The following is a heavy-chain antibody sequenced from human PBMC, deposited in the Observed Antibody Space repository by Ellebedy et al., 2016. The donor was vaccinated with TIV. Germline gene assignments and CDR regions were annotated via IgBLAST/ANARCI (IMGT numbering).Heavy chain of an antibody. CDR2: IKSKTDGGTT. CDR3: TTIYDSSGYTAYDAFDI. D-gene: IGHD3-22*01. CDR1: GFTFSNAW. Sequence: GGSLRLSXAASGFTFSNAWMNWVRQAPGKGLEWVGRIKSKTDGGTTDYAAPVKGRFTISRDDSKNTLYLQMNSLKTEDTAVYYCTTIYDSSGYTAYDAFDIWGQGTMVTVSS. V-gene: IGHV3-15*07. J-gene: IGHJ3*02.